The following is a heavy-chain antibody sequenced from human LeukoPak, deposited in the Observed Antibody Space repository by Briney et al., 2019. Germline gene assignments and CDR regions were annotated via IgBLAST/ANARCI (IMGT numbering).Heavy chain of an antibody. J-gene: IGHJ5*02. CDR2: ISSSSSYI. CDR3: ARLNWFDP. V-gene: IGHV3-21*01. Sequence: GGSLRLSCAASGFTFSSYSMNWVRQAPGKGLEWVSSISSSSSYIYYADSVKGRFTISRDNAKNSLYLQMNRPRTDDKAVYFCARLNWFDPWGQGTLVTVSS. CDR1: GFTFSSYS.